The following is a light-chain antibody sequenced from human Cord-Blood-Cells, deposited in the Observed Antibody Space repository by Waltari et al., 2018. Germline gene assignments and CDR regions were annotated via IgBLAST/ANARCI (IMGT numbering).Light chain of an antibody. V-gene: IGLV2-8*01. Sequence: QSALTQPPSASGSPGQSVTISCTGTSSDVGGYNYVSWYQQHPGKAPKLMIYEVSKRPSGVPARFSGSKSGNPASLTVAGLQAEDEADYYCSSYAGSNKRVFGGGTKLTVL. J-gene: IGLJ3*02. CDR2: EVS. CDR1: SSDVGGYNY. CDR3: SSYAGSNKRV.